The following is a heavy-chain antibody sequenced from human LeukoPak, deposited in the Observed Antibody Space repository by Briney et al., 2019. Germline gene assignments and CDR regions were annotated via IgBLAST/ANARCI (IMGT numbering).Heavy chain of an antibody. CDR1: GYSFTSYW. D-gene: IGHD6-13*01. V-gene: IGHV5-51*01. Sequence: GESLKISCKGSGYSFTSYWIGWVGPMPGKCLEWMGFIYPGDSDTGYSPSFQGQVTISADKSISTAYLQWSSLKASDTAMYYCATSAAAGSSFRFDPWGQGTLVTVSS. CDR2: IYPGDSDT. J-gene: IGHJ5*02. CDR3: ATSAAAGSSFRFDP.